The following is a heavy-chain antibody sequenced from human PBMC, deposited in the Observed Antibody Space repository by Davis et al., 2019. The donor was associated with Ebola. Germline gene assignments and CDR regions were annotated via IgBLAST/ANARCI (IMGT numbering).Heavy chain of an antibody. J-gene: IGHJ4*02. D-gene: IGHD3-22*01. V-gene: IGHV3-48*02. CDR1: GFTFSSNS. CDR2: ISSGGITT. Sequence: PGGSLRLSCAASGFTFSSNSMNWVRQAPGKGLEWVSYISSGGITTYYTDSVRGRFTSSRDNAKNSLYLQMNSLRDEDTAVYYCAREGDYYDSSGYYGYWGQGTLVTVSS. CDR3: AREGDYYDSSGYYGY.